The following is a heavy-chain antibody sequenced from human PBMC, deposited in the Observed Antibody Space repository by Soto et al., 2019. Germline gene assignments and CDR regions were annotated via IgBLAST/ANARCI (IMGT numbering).Heavy chain of an antibody. CDR2: AYPSGNT. Sequence: NPSETLSLTCAVSHSLISSGSYWAWIRQPPGKGPEWIGSAYPSGNTYYIPSLRGRITISIDTSTNQLSLSLTSVTAADTAVYYCAAYSASFNWFGTWGQGTLVTVSS. CDR3: AAYSASFNWFGT. J-gene: IGHJ5*02. CDR1: HSLISSGSY. V-gene: IGHV4-38-2*01. D-gene: IGHD6-6*01.